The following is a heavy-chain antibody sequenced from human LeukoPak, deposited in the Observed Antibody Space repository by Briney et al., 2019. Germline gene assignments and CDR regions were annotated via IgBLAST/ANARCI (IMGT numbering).Heavy chain of an antibody. CDR2: IRYDGSDK. Sequence: GGPLRLSCSASGFTFSTYGMHWVRQAPGKGLEWVAFIRYDGSDKYYADSVKGRFTISRDNSKNTLYLQMNSLRAEDTAVYYCAKGRDDEYYYYYMDVWGKGTTVTVSS. V-gene: IGHV3-30*02. CDR1: GFTFSTYG. D-gene: IGHD1-1*01. J-gene: IGHJ6*03. CDR3: AKGRDDEYYYYYMDV.